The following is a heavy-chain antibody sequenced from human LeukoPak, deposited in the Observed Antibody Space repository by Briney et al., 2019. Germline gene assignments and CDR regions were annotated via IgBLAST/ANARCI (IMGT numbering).Heavy chain of an antibody. Sequence: ASVKVSCKASGYTFTSYYMHWVRQGPGQGLEWMGIINPSGGSTSFAQKFQGRVTMTRDTSTSTVYMELSSLRSEDTAVYYCARSYCTNGVCPWYFDYWGQGTLVTVSS. D-gene: IGHD2-8*01. V-gene: IGHV1-46*01. CDR2: INPSGGST. J-gene: IGHJ4*02. CDR3: ARSYCTNGVCPWYFDY. CDR1: GYTFTSYY.